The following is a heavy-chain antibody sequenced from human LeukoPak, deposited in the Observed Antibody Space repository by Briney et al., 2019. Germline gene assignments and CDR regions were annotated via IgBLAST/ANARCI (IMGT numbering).Heavy chain of an antibody. D-gene: IGHD2-2*01. V-gene: IGHV4-34*01. CDR3: ARLVVPAAFRLYYYYYMDV. CDR2: INHSGST. J-gene: IGHJ6*03. CDR1: GFSFSSYA. Sequence: GSLRLSCADSGFSFSSYAMNWVRQAPGKRLEWIGEINHSGSTNYNPSLKSRVTISVDTSKNQFSLKLTSVSAADTAVYYCARLVVPAAFRLYYYYYMDVWGKGTTVTISS.